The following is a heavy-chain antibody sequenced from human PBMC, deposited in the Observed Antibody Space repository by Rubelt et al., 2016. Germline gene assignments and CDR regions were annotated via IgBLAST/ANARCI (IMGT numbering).Heavy chain of an antibody. Sequence: QLQLQESGPGLVKSSETLSLTCNVSGGSTSSGDYYWGWIRQPPGKGLEWIGSIYFNGRTFYSASLKSRLRMSIDTSKNQFSLRLNSVTAADTAKYYCARRIAADGHFDLWGQGTLVTVSS. V-gene: IGHV4-39*01. CDR1: GGSTSSGDYY. CDR2: IYFNGRT. CDR3: ARRIAADGHFDL. J-gene: IGHJ4*02. D-gene: IGHD6-13*01.